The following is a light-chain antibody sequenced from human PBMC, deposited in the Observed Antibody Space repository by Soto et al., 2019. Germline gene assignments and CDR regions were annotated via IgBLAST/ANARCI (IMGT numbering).Light chain of an antibody. CDR1: SSNIGAGYD. CDR2: GNS. Sequence: QSVLTQPPSVSGAPGQRVTISCTGSSSNIGAGYDVHWYQQLPGTAPKLLIYGNSNRPSGVPDRFSGSKSGTSASLAITGXXXXXXADYYCQSYDSSLSGSRVXGGGTKLTVL. V-gene: IGLV1-40*01. CDR3: QSYDSSLSGSRV. J-gene: IGLJ3*02.